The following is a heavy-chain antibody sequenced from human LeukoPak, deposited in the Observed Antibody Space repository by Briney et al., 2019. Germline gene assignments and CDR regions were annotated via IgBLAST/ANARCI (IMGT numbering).Heavy chain of an antibody. J-gene: IGHJ6*02. D-gene: IGHD3-10*01. CDR2: IWFDGSNK. V-gene: IGHV3-33*01. CDR1: GFIFSNDA. CDR3: AGVYDYYGSGSSFFAYYYYYGMDV. Sequence: GRSLRLSCAASGFIFSNDAMHWVRQAPGKGLEWVAFIWFDGSNKHYADSVKGRFTISRDNSEDTLYLQMNSLRAEDTAVYYCAGVYDYYGSGSSFFAYYYYYGMDVWGQGTTVTVSS.